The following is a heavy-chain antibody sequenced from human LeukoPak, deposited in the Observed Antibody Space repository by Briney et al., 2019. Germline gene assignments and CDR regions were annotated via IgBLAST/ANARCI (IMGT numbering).Heavy chain of an antibody. Sequence: GGSLRLSCAASGFTFSSYGMPWVRQAPGKGLEWVAVISYDGSNKYYADSVKGRFTISRDNSKNTLYLQMNSLRAEDTAVYYCAKLIGSYYYDDDAFDIWGQGTMVTVSS. CDR2: ISYDGSNK. CDR3: AKLIGSYYYDDDAFDI. V-gene: IGHV3-30*18. CDR1: GFTFSSYG. D-gene: IGHD3-22*01. J-gene: IGHJ3*02.